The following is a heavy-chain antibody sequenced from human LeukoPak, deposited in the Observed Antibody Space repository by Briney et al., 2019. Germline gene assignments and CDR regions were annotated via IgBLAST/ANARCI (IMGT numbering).Heavy chain of an antibody. CDR1: GYTLSRYG. CDR2: SSAYNENT. J-gene: IGHJ6*02. CDR3: AREVGGSGTYGMDV. Sequence: ASVKVSCKASGYTLSRYGISWVRQAPGQGLEWMGWSSAYNENTNSALKVQGRVTMTTDTSTSIAYMELRSLRSDDTAVYYCAREVGGSGTYGMDVWGQGTTVTVSS. V-gene: IGHV1-18*01. D-gene: IGHD3-10*01.